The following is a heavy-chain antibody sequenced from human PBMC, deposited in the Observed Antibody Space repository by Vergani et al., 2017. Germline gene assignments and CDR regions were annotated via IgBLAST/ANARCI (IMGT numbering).Heavy chain of an antibody. V-gene: IGHV5-51*01. CDR1: GYSFTNYW. J-gene: IGHJ4*02. CDR2: IHPADSDT. Sequence: EVQLVQSGAEVKKPGESLKISCQISGYSFTNYWIGWVRQMPGKGLEWMGNIHPADSDTRYSPSFQGQVTISVDKSISTAYLQRSRLRASDSAMYYCARLYGRDSSGSNYFAYWGQGTLVTVSS. D-gene: IGHD3-22*01. CDR3: ARLYGRDSSGSNYFAY.